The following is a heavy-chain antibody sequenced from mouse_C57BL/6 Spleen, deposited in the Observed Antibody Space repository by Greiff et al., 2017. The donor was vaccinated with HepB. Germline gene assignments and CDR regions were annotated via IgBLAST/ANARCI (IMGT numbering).Heavy chain of an antibody. D-gene: IGHD2-2*01. CDR1: GYTFTSYW. Sequence: QVQLQQPGAELVMPGASVKLSCKASGYTFTSYWMHWVKQRPGQGLEWIGEIDPSDSYTNYNQKFKGKSTLTVDKSSSTAYMQLSSLTSEDSAVYYCASSGGYDEGYFDYWGQGTTLTVSS. J-gene: IGHJ2*01. V-gene: IGHV1-69*01. CDR3: ASSGGYDEGYFDY. CDR2: IDPSDSYT.